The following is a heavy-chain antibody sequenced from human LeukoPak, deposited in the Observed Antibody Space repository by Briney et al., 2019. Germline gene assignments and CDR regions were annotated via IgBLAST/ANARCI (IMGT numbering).Heavy chain of an antibody. V-gene: IGHV3-9*03. CDR1: GFTLDDYA. D-gene: IGHD2-2*01. CDR2: ISWNSGSI. J-gene: IGHJ4*02. Sequence: GGSLRLSCAASGFTLDDYAMHWVRQAPGKGLEWVSGISWNSGSIGYADSVKGRFTISRDNAKNSLYPQMNSLRAEDMALYYCAKGAFSVVVPASDYWGQGTLVTVSS. CDR3: AKGAFSVVVPASDY.